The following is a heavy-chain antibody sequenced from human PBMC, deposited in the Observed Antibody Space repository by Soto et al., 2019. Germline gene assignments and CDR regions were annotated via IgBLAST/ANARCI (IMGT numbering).Heavy chain of an antibody. D-gene: IGHD3-16*02. CDR2: IYYSGST. CDR1: GGSISSYY. Sequence: SETLSLTCTVSGGSISSYYWSWIRQPPGKGLEWIGYIYYSGSTNYNPSLKSRVTISVDTSKNQFSLKLSSVTAADTAVYYCARACPQRSTVIHVWGLGTLVTVSS. CDR3: ARACPQRSTVIHV. V-gene: IGHV4-59*01. J-gene: IGHJ4*02.